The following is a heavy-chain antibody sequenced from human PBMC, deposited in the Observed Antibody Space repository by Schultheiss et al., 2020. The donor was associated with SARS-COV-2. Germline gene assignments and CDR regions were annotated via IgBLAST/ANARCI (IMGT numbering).Heavy chain of an antibody. Sequence: GGSLRLSCAASGFTFSSYAMSWVRQAPGKGLEWVSAISATGDIRYYADSVKGRFTISRDNSKNTLYLQMNSLRPEDAAVYYCARRNHYERKESDIWGQGTVVTVSS. J-gene: IGHJ3*02. CDR2: ISATGDIR. CDR3: ARRNHYERKESDI. CDR1: GFTFSSYA. D-gene: IGHD3-22*01. V-gene: IGHV3-23*01.